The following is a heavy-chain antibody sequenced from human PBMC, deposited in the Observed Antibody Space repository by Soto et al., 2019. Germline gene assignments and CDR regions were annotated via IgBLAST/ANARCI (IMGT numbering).Heavy chain of an antibody. CDR3: ARVGSDFDAFDI. V-gene: IGHV4-31*03. CDR1: GGSISRGDYY. J-gene: IGHJ3*02. CDR2: IYHSGRT. D-gene: IGHD3-16*01. Sequence: QVQLQESGPGLVKPSQTLSLTYSVSGGSISRGDYYWSWIRQHPGRGLEWIGYIYHSGRTNYNPSLKSRVFISVDTSKSQFSLNLTSVTAADTAVYRCARVGSDFDAFDIWGQGTMVTVSS.